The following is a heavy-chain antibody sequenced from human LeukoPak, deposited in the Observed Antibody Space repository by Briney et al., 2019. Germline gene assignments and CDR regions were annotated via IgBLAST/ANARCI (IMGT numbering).Heavy chain of an antibody. CDR1: GGTFSSYA. D-gene: IGHD3-3*01. J-gene: IGHJ6*03. V-gene: IGHV1-69*05. CDR3: ARSFWSAQGDYYYYMDV. Sequence: SVKVSCKASGGTFSSYAISWVRQAPGQGLEWMGRIIPIFGTANYAQKSQGRVTITTDESTSTAYMELSSLRSEDTAVYYCARSFWSAQGDYYYYMDVWGKGTTVTVSS. CDR2: IIPIFGTA.